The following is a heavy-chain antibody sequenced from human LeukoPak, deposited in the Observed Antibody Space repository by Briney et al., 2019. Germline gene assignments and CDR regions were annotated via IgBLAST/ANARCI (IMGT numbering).Heavy chain of an antibody. CDR2: IYYSGST. V-gene: IGHV4-59*01. Sequence: SETLSLTRTVSGGSISSYYWSWIRQPPGKGLEWIGYIYYSGSTNYNPSLKSRVTISVDTSKNQFSLKLSSVTAADTAVYYCARGGQQLVFDYWGQGTLVTVSS. J-gene: IGHJ4*02. D-gene: IGHD6-13*01. CDR1: GGSISSYY. CDR3: ARGGQQLVFDY.